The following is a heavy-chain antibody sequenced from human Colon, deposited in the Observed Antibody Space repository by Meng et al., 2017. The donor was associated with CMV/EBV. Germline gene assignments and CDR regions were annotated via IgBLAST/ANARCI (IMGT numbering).Heavy chain of an antibody. D-gene: IGHD2-2*01. CDR2: ISSSTSDI. CDR1: GFIFSNFN. Sequence: GESLKISCAATGFIFSNFNMNWLRQAPGKGLEWVSSISSSTSDIYYAESVKGRFTISRDNVKNSLYLQMNSLTAEDTATYYCAREICSGTFCYFYFGMDVWGQGTTVTVSS. V-gene: IGHV3-21*01. J-gene: IGHJ6*02. CDR3: AREICSGTFCYFYFGMDV.